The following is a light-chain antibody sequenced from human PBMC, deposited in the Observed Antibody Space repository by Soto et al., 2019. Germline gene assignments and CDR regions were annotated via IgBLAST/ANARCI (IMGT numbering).Light chain of an antibody. Sequence: QSVLTQPPSASGTPGQTVTISCSGSSSNIGSNSVNWYQQLPGAAPSLLIYSDDQRPSGVPDRFSGSKSGNTASLTISGLQAEDEADYYCASYTRTTTLVFGGGTKVTVL. V-gene: IGLV1-44*01. CDR2: SDD. CDR3: ASYTRTTTLV. CDR1: SSNIGSNS. J-gene: IGLJ2*01.